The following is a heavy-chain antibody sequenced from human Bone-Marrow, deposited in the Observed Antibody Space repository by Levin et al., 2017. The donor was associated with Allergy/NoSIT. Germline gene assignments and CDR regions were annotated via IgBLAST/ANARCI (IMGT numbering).Heavy chain of an antibody. J-gene: IGHJ5*01. D-gene: IGHD3-22*01. CDR3: AKAKTNSGFVVGFDS. CDR1: GFTFDDYA. CDR2: ISWSGNTT. Sequence: SLKISCAVSGFTFDDYAMHRVRQAPGKGLEWVSGISWSGNTTGYADSVKGRFTVSRDNTRNSLHLQMNSLRADDTAFYYCAKAKTNSGFVVGFDSWGQGTLVTVSS. V-gene: IGHV3-9*01.